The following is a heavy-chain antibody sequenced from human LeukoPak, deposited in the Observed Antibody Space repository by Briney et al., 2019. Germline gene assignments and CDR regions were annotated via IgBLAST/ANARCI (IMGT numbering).Heavy chain of an antibody. CDR2: ISYDGSNK. CDR3: ASSFMVRGVTTFFDY. Sequence: PGGSLRLSCAASGFTFSSYGMHWVRQAPGKGLEWVAVISYDGSNKYYADSVKGRFTISRDNSKNTLYLQMNSLRAEDTAVYYCASSFMVRGVTTFFDYWGQGTLVTVSS. J-gene: IGHJ4*02. CDR1: GFTFSSYG. D-gene: IGHD3-10*01. V-gene: IGHV3-30*03.